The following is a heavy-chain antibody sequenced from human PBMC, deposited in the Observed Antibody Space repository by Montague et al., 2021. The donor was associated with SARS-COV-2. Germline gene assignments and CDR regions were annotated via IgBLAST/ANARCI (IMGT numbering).Heavy chain of an antibody. D-gene: IGHD2-21*02. V-gene: IGHV4-34*01. CDR3: ARGSWHIVVVTAIRDGYYGMDV. CDR1: GGSFSGYY. CDR2: INHSGST. J-gene: IGHJ6*02. Sequence: SETLSLTCAVYGGSFSGYYWSWIRRPPGKGLEWIGEINHSGSTNXNPSLKSRVTISVDTSKNQFSLKLSSVTAADTAVYYCARGSWHIVVVTAIRDGYYGMDVWGQGTTVTVSS.